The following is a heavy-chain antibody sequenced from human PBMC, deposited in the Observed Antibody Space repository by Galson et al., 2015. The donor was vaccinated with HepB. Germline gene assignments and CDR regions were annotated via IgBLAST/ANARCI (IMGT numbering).Heavy chain of an antibody. CDR2: LSYDGSTT. CDR3: ARGRTHDYGDYFDC. V-gene: IGHV3-30*14. Sequence: SLRLSCAASGFSFSTSTIHWVRQAPGKGLEWVAVLSYDGSTTDYASSVKGRFTISRDNSKNTLYLQMNSLRAEDTALYYCARGRTHDYGDYFDCWGQGTLVTVSS. J-gene: IGHJ4*02. D-gene: IGHD4-17*01. CDR1: GFSFSTST.